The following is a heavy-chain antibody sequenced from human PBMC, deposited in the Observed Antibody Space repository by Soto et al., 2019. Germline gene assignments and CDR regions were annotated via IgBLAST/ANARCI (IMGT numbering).Heavy chain of an antibody. Sequence: PSETQSVTWTVAGGSISSSSCYWGWIRQPPGKGLEWNGSLYYSGSTYYHPSLKSRVTISVDTSKKPFSLKLSSVTAADTAVYYYASTLLWFGELSLDYWGQGTLVTVSS. V-gene: IGHV4-39*01. CDR3: ASTLLWFGELSLDY. CDR1: GGSISSSSCY. J-gene: IGHJ4*02. CDR2: LYYSGST. D-gene: IGHD3-10*01.